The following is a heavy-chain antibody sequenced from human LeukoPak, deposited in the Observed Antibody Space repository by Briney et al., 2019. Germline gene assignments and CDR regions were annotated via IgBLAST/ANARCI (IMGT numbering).Heavy chain of an antibody. CDR2: INHSGST. Sequence: SETLCLTCAIYGGSFSGSYWSWIRQPPGKGLEWIGEINHSGSTNYNPSLESRVTISEDTSKNQISLKLRSVTAADTAVYYCARGPPRDYSSSGFYYNYWGQGTLVTVSS. CDR1: GGSFSGSY. V-gene: IGHV4-34*01. J-gene: IGHJ4*02. CDR3: ARGPPRDYSSSGFYYNY. D-gene: IGHD3-22*01.